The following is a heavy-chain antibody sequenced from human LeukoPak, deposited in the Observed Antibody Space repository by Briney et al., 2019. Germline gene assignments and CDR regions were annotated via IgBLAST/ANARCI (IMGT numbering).Heavy chain of an antibody. CDR3: ARQGAGTFDY. V-gene: IGHV4-59*08. D-gene: IGHD1-14*01. CDR2: IYYSGST. CDR1: GGSISSYY. J-gene: IGHJ4*02. Sequence: PSETLSLTCTVSGGSISSYYWSWIRQPPGKGLEWIGYIYYSGSTNYNPSLRSRFTISVDTSKTRFSLKLSSVTAADTAVFYCARQGAGTFDYWGQGTRVTVSP.